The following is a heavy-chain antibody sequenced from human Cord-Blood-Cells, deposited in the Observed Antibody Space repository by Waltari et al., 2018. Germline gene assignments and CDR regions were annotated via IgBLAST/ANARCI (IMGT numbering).Heavy chain of an antibody. Sequence: QVQLVQSGAEVKKPGASVKVSCKASGYTFTGYYMHWVRPAPGQGLEWMGWINTNSCGTNYALKFQGWVTMTRDTSISTAYMELSRLRSDDTAVYYCARGVGATAFDIWGQGTMVTVSS. CDR3: ARGVGATAFDI. V-gene: IGHV1-2*04. D-gene: IGHD1-26*01. CDR1: GYTFTGYY. CDR2: INTNSCGT. J-gene: IGHJ3*02.